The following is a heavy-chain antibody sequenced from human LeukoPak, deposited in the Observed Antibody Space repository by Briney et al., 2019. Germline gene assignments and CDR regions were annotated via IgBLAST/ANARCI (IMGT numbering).Heavy chain of an antibody. V-gene: IGHV1-69*04. Sequence: SVKVSCKASGGTFSSYAISWVRQAPGQGLEWMGRIIPILGIANYAQKFQGRVTITADKSTSTAYMELSSLRSEDTAVYYCARSGSGWSVFDYWGQGTLVTVSS. CDR3: ARSGSGWSVFDY. CDR2: IIPILGIA. J-gene: IGHJ4*02. CDR1: GGTFSSYA. D-gene: IGHD6-19*01.